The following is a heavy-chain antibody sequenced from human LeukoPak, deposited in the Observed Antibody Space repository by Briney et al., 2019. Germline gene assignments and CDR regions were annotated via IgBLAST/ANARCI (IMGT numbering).Heavy chain of an antibody. V-gene: IGHV3-33*01. CDR3: ARDLRYDPVLLVPDYYYYGMDV. CDR2: IWYDGSNK. Sequence: GRSLRLSCAASGFTFSSYGMHWVRQAPGKGLEWVAVIWYDGSNKYYADSVKGRFTISRDNSKNTLYLRMNSLRAEDTAVYYCARDLRYDPVLLVPDYYYYGMDVWGQGTTVTVSS. D-gene: IGHD3-10*01. CDR1: GFTFSSYG. J-gene: IGHJ6*02.